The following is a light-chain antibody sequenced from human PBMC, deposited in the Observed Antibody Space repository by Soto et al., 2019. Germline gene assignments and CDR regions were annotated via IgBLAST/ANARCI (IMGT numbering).Light chain of an antibody. V-gene: IGLV1-40*01. J-gene: IGLJ2*01. CDR2: GNS. CDR3: SSYVNYNTFVV. CDR1: SSNIGAGYD. Sequence: QSVLTQPPSVSGAPGQRVTISCTGSSSNIGAGYDVHWYQQLPGTAPKLLIYGNSNRPSGVPDRFSGSKSGTSASLAITGLQAEDEADYYCSSYVNYNTFVVFGGGTKVTVL.